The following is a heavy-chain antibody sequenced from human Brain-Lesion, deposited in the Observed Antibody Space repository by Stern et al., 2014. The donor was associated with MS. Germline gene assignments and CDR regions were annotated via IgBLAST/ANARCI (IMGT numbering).Heavy chain of an antibody. J-gene: IGHJ6*02. D-gene: IGHD2-2*01. Sequence: EVQLLESGGGLVKPGGSLRLSCEASGFTFNSYSMNWVRQAPGKGLEWVSSISVGTDYIYYAGSVKGRFTISRDNAKNSLFLQMNTLRAEDTGVYYCARVDCSGTNCFYYYYGMDVWGQGTTVTVSS. V-gene: IGHV3-21*01. CDR2: ISVGTDYI. CDR3: ARVDCSGTNCFYYYYGMDV. CDR1: GFTFNSYS.